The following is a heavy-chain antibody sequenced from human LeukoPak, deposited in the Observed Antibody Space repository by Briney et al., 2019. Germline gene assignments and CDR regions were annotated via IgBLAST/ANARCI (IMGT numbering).Heavy chain of an antibody. V-gene: IGHV3-74*01. Sequence: GGSLRLSCAASGFTFRNYWMHWVRQAPGKGLVWVSRINPDGATTDYAGSIKGRFTISRDNAKNMVYLQMDSLRAEDTAVYYCVRLLDFDYWGQGTLVTVSS. D-gene: IGHD2-15*01. J-gene: IGHJ4*02. CDR2: INPDGATT. CDR3: VRLLDFDY. CDR1: GFTFRNYW.